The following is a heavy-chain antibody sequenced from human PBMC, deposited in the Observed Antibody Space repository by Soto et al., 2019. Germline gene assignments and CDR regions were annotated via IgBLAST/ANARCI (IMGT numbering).Heavy chain of an antibody. CDR2: IIPIIGTA. CDR3: AGVVPPSYTTGTIIDY. J-gene: IGHJ4*02. D-gene: IGHD1-1*01. Sequence: QVQLVQSGAEVKNPGSSVKVSCKASGGTFSSYAISWVRQAPGQGLEWMGVIIPIIGTANCAPKFQGSVTITADKSPSTSYMELSSMRSEDTAVYYCAGVVPPSYTTGTIIDYWGQGTLVTVSS. CDR1: GGTFSSYA. V-gene: IGHV1-69*06.